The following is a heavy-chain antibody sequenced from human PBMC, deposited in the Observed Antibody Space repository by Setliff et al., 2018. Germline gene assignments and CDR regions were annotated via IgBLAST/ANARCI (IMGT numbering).Heavy chain of an antibody. V-gene: IGHV3-48*03. CDR3: ARAGWGVPGDFWSGSRDPYGMDV. CDR1: GFTFSSYE. CDR2: ISSSGSTI. Sequence: PGGSLRLSCAASGFTFSSYEMNWVRQAPGKGLEWVSYISSSGSTIYYAYSVKGRFTIYRDNAKNSLYLQMNSLRAEDTAVYYCARAGWGVPGDFWSGSRDPYGMDVWGQGTTVTVSS. J-gene: IGHJ6*02. D-gene: IGHD3-3*01.